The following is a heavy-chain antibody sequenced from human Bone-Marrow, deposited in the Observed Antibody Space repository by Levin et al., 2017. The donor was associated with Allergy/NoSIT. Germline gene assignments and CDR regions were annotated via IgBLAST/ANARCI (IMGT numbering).Heavy chain of an antibody. CDR1: GYSISSGYY. Sequence: SQTLSLTCAVSGYSISSGYYWGWIRQSPGKGLEWIGSIFHAGMTHYNPSLKSRVTMSVDTSTNQVSLKLTTVTAADTAVYFCARAEMSGKFGMDVWGQGTSVTVSS. J-gene: IGHJ6*02. D-gene: IGHD5-24*01. CDR2: IFHAGMT. V-gene: IGHV4-38-2*01. CDR3: ARAEMSGKFGMDV.